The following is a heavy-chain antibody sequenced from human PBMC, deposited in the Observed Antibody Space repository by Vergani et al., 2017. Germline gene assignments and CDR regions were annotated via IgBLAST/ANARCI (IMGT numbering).Heavy chain of an antibody. Sequence: QLQLQESGPGLVKPSETLSLTCTVSGGSISSSSYYWGWIRQPPGKGLEWIGRIYYSGSTYYNPSLKSRVTISVDTSKNQFSLKLSSVTAADTAVYYCATGGYYDSSGYYGIWGQGTMVTVSS. CDR1: GGSISSSSYY. V-gene: IGHV4-39*01. J-gene: IGHJ3*02. CDR2: IYYSGST. D-gene: IGHD3-22*01. CDR3: ATGGYYDSSGYYGI.